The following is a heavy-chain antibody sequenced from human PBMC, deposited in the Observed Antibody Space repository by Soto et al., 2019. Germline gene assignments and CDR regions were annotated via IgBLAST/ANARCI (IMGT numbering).Heavy chain of an antibody. D-gene: IGHD4-17*01. V-gene: IGHV3-23*01. CDR3: AHPRGYGVFDAYDM. J-gene: IGHJ3*02. Sequence: GGSLRLSCVASGLTFSTYAMSWVRQAPGKGLEWVSAISAGGGSTYYADSVKGRFTISRDNSINTLYLQMNSLRTEDTAVYYCAHPRGYGVFDAYDMWGQGAMVTVSS. CDR1: GLTFSTYA. CDR2: ISAGGGST.